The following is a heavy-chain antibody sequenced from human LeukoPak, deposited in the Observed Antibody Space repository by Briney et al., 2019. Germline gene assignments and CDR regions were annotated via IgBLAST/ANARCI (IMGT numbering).Heavy chain of an antibody. V-gene: IGHV4-59*08. CDR1: GGSIRSYY. CDR2: IHYTGST. J-gene: IGHJ4*02. D-gene: IGHD5-12*01. CDR3: ARLYSGYNYYFNY. Sequence: SETLSLTCTVSGGSIRSYYWSWIRQPPGKGLEWIGYIHYTGSTNYNPSLKSRVTISVDTSKNQFSLQLSSVTATDTAVYYCARLYSGYNYYFNYWGQGTLVTVSS.